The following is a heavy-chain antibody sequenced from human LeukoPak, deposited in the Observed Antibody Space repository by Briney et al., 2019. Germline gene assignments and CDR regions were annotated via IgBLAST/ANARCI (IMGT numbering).Heavy chain of an antibody. CDR1: GFTFSSYA. Sequence: GGSLRLSCAASGFTFSSYAMSWVRQAPGKGLEWVSAISGGGGSTYYADSVKGRFTISRDNSKNTLYLQMNSLRAEDTAVYYCAKAATFGLLYHSFDYWGQGTLVTVSS. CDR3: AKAATFGLLYHSFDY. D-gene: IGHD3-16*01. J-gene: IGHJ4*02. CDR2: ISGGGGST. V-gene: IGHV3-23*01.